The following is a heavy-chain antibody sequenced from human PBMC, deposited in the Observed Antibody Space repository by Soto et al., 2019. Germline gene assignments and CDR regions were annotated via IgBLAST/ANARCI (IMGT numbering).Heavy chain of an antibody. CDR1: WFTFDDYA. CDR2: ISWSNGNT. Sequence: SLRLSCAGSWFTFDDYAMHWVRQSPGKGLEWVSHISWSNGNTAYADSVKGRFTISRDNARNSLYLQMNSLRPDDAAFYYCATHDCGATCFIDYWGQGSMVTVSS. J-gene: IGHJ4*02. V-gene: IGHV3-9*01. CDR3: ATHDCGATCFIDY. D-gene: IGHD2-15*01.